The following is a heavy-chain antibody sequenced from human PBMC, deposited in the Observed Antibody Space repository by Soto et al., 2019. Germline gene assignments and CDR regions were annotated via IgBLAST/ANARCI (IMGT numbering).Heavy chain of an antibody. Sequence: GGSLSLSCAASGFTFSSYAMSWVRQAPGKGLEWVSAISGSGGSTYYADSVKGRFTISRDNSKNTLYLQMNSLRAEDTAVYYCAKDGVQLWFLYYYGMDVWGQGTTVTVS. CDR2: ISGSGGST. J-gene: IGHJ6*02. CDR3: AKDGVQLWFLYYYGMDV. D-gene: IGHD5-18*01. V-gene: IGHV3-23*01. CDR1: GFTFSSYA.